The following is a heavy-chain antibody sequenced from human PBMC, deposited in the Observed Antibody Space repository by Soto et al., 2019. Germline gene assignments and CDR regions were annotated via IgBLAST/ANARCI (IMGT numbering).Heavy chain of an antibody. CDR3: ATPQDYDDCLDS. CDR1: GDSVSSNHAT. D-gene: IGHD3-22*01. J-gene: IGHJ4*02. V-gene: IGHV6-1*01. Sequence: SQTLSLTCAISGDSVSSNHATWDWIRQSPSRGLEWLGRTYYRSKWYYDYALSVKSRITINPDTSNNTAYLELNSLISEDTAVYYCATPQDYDDCLDSWGQGTLVTVSS. CDR2: TYYRSKWYY.